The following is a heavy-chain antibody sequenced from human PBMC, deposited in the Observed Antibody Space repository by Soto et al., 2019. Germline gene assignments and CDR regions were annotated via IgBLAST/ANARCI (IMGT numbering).Heavy chain of an antibody. CDR3: ARGYYYDSSGYYPYYYGMDV. CDR1: GFTFSDYY. Sequence: QVQLVESGGGLVKPGGSLRLSCAASGFTFSDYYMSWIRQAPGKGLEWVSHVSRNAHTIYYADSVKGRFTISRDNAKNSLYLQMNSLRAEDTAVYYCARGYYYDSSGYYPYYYGMDVWGQGTTVTVS. D-gene: IGHD3-22*01. J-gene: IGHJ6*02. V-gene: IGHV3-11*01. CDR2: VSRNAHTI.